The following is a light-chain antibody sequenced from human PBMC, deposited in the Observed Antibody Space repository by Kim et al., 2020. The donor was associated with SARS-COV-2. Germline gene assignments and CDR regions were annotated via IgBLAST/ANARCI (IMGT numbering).Light chain of an antibody. CDR3: QQYDNWPLT. J-gene: IGKJ1*01. CDR1: QSVSGN. V-gene: IGKV3-15*01. CDR2: DAS. Sequence: VSPGERATLSGRASQSVSGNLAWYQQKPGQAPRLLIYDASTRATDIPARFSGSGSGTEFTLTISSLQSEDFAVYYCQQYDNWPLTFGQGTKVDIK.